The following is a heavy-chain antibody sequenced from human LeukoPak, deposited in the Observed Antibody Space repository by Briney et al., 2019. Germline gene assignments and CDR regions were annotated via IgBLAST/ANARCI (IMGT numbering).Heavy chain of an antibody. CDR1: GYTFTGYY. V-gene: IGHV1-2*02. Sequence: ASVKVSCKASGYTFTGYYMHWVRQAPGQGLEWMGWINPNSGGTNYAQKFQGRVTMTRDTSISTAYMELSRLRSDDTAVYYCARDELGYCSSTSCHAVVYWGQGTLVTVSS. CDR3: ARDELGYCSSTSCHAVVY. D-gene: IGHD2-2*03. CDR2: INPNSGGT. J-gene: IGHJ4*02.